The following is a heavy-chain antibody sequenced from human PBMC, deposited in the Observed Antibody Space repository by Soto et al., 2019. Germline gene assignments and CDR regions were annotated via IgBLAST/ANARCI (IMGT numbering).Heavy chain of an antibody. V-gene: IGHV4-39*01. D-gene: IGHD6-19*01. J-gene: IGHJ4*02. CDR1: GGSISSSNNY. CDR3: ARHDVGSGWNGAFDY. CDR2: VLYSGTT. Sequence: SETLSLTCTVSGGSISSSNNYWGWIRQAPGKGLEWIGSVLYSGTTYHNPSLKSRVTIFLDKSTNQFSLRLSSVAATDAAVYYCARHDVGSGWNGAFDYWGQGTLVTVSS.